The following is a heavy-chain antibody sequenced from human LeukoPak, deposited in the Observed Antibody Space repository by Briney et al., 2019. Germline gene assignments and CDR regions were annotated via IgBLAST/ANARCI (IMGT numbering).Heavy chain of an antibody. Sequence: SETLSLTCTVSGGSISSYYWSRIRQPAGKGLEWIGRIYTSGSTNYNPSLKSRVTMSVDTSKNQFSLKLSSVTAADTAVYYCARGRGITMIREDYFDYWGQGTLVTVSS. D-gene: IGHD3-22*01. CDR1: GGSISSYY. CDR2: IYTSGST. J-gene: IGHJ4*02. CDR3: ARGRGITMIREDYFDY. V-gene: IGHV4-4*07.